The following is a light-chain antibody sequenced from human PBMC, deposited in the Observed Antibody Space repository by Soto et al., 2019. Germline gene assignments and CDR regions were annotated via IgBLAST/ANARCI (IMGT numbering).Light chain of an antibody. CDR1: QSISNY. Sequence: DIQVTQYPSTLSASVGDRVTITCRASQSISNYLNWYQQKPGKAPRLLIYAASSLQSGVPSRFSGSGSGTDFTLTISSLQPEDFATYYCQQSYSTPISFGQGTRLEIK. CDR2: AAS. V-gene: IGKV1-39*01. CDR3: QQSYSTPIS. J-gene: IGKJ5*01.